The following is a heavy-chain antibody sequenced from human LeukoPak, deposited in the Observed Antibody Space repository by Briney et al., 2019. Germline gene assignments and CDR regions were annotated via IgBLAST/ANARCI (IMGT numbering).Heavy chain of an antibody. J-gene: IGHJ5*02. V-gene: IGHV1-69*04. CDR1: GGTFSSYA. CDR3: AREGNTWLDP. CDR2: IIPILGIA. Sequence: ASVKVSCKASGGTFSSYAISWVRQAPGQGLEWMGRIIPILGIANYAQKFQGRVTITADKSTRTAYMELRSLTSDDTAVYYCAREGNTWLDPWGQGALVTVSS.